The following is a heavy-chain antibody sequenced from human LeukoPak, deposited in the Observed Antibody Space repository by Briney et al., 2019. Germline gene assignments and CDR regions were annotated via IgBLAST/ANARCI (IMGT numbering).Heavy chain of an antibody. CDR2: INTNTGNP. V-gene: IGHV7-4-1*02. CDR3: ARDTGSSWYRGYFDY. D-gene: IGHD6-13*01. J-gene: IGHJ4*02. Sequence: ASVKVSCKASGYTFTSYGISWVRQAPGQGLEWMGWINTNTGNPTYAQGFTGRFVFSLDTSVSTAYLQISSLKAEDTAVYYCARDTGSSWYRGYFDYWGQGTLVTVSS. CDR1: GYTFTSYG.